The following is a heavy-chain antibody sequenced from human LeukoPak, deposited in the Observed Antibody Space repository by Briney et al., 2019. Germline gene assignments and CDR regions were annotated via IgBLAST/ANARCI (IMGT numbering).Heavy chain of an antibody. CDR1: GGSISSYY. Sequence: SETLSLTCTVSGGSISSYYWSWIRQPPGKGLEWIGYIYYSGSTNYNPSLKSRVTISVDPSKNQFSLKLSSVTAADTAVYYCGRDRGSSSYFDYWGQETLVTLSS. J-gene: IGHJ4*02. CDR2: IYYSGST. CDR3: GRDRGSSSYFDY. D-gene: IGHD2-2*01. V-gene: IGHV4-59*01.